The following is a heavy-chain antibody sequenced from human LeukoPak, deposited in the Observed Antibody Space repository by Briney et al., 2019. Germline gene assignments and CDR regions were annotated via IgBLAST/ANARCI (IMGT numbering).Heavy chain of an antibody. CDR2: MNPNSGNT. Sequence: GASVKVSCKASGYTFTSYDINWVRQATGQGLEWMGWMNPNSGNTGYAQKFQGRVAMTRNTSISTAYMELSSLRSEDTAVYYCARGENDLGIAERIDYWGQGTLVTVSS. CDR1: GYTFTSYD. CDR3: ARGENDLGIAERIDY. D-gene: IGHD6-13*01. V-gene: IGHV1-8*01. J-gene: IGHJ4*02.